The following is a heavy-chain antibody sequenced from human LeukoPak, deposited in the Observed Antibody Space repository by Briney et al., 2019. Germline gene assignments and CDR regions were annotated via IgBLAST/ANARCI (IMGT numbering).Heavy chain of an antibody. D-gene: IGHD4-17*01. CDR2: IYYSGST. J-gene: IGHJ5*02. Sequence: NPSETLSLTCTVSGGSISSSSYYWGWIRQPPGKGLEWIGSIYYSGSTYYNPSLKSRVTISVDTSKNQFSLKLSSMTAADTAAYYCARHYHGDYLGNWFDPWGQGTLVTVSS. CDR3: ARHYHGDYLGNWFDP. CDR1: GGSISSSSYY. V-gene: IGHV4-39*01.